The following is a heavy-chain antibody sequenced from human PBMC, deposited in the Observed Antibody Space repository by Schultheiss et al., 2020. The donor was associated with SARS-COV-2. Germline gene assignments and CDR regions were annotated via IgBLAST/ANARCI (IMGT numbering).Heavy chain of an antibody. V-gene: IGHV3-48*01. Sequence: GGSLRLSCAASGFTFSSYAMHWVRQAPGKGLEWVSYISSSGSTIYYADSVKGRFTISRDNSKNTLYLQMNSLRAEDTAVYYCARGRTEYDSSGYYKVDAFDIWGQGTMVTVSS. CDR3: ARGRTEYDSSGYYKVDAFDI. CDR2: ISSSGSTI. J-gene: IGHJ3*02. CDR1: GFTFSSYA. D-gene: IGHD3-22*01.